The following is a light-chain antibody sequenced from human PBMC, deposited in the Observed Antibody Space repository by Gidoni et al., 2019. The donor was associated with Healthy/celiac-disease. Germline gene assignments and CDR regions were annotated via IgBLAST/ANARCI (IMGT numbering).Light chain of an antibody. Sequence: EILMTHSPATLSVSPGERATLSCRASQSVSSNLAWYQQKPGQAPRLLIYGASTRATGIPARFSGSGSGTEFTLTISSLQSEDFAVYYCQQYNNWPRMYTFGQGTKLEIK. CDR2: GAS. J-gene: IGKJ2*01. V-gene: IGKV3-15*01. CDR3: QQYNNWPRMYT. CDR1: QSVSSN.